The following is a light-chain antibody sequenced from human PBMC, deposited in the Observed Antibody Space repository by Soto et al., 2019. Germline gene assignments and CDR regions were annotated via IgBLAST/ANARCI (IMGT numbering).Light chain of an antibody. V-gene: IGKV1-6*02. CDR2: AAA. Sequence: AIQMAQSPSSLSASVGDRVTITCRASQGIGNDVGWFQQKPWKAPKLLIYAAATLQSGVPSRFNGSRSGTDFTLTISSLQPEDFATYYCLQDHNYPLTFGGGTKVEIK. CDR1: QGIGND. J-gene: IGKJ4*01. CDR3: LQDHNYPLT.